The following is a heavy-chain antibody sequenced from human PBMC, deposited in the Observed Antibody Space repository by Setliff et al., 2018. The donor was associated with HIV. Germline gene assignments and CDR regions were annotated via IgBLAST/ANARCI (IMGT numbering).Heavy chain of an antibody. CDR2: INPSAGST. CDR1: GFTLTSWF. D-gene: IGHD3-3*01. V-gene: IGHV1-46*01. Sequence: ASVKVSCKASGFTLTSWFLHWVRQAPGQGPEWMGIINPSAGSTSYAQKLQGRVNMTSDTSTSTVYMGLSSLKSDDTAVYYCARGAYYDFWSGFESGFDYWGQGTLVTVSS. J-gene: IGHJ4*02. CDR3: ARGAYYDFWSGFESGFDY.